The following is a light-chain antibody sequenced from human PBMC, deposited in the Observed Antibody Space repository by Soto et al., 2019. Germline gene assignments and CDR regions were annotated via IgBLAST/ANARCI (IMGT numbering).Light chain of an antibody. J-gene: IGKJ3*01. CDR3: HYHDSSPEFA. CDR2: LSS. V-gene: IGKV2-28*01. CDR1: QSLLHSKGYNY. Sequence: DIVMTQSPLSLPVTPGEPASISCRSSQSLLHSKGYNYLDWYLQKPGQSPQLLIFLSSNRASGVPDRFSGSGSGTEFTLTITRLEPEDFAVYYCHYHDSSPEFAFGPGTKVDIK.